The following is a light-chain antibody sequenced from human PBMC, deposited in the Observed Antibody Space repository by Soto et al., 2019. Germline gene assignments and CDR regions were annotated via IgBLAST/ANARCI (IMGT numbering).Light chain of an antibody. V-gene: IGLV1-51*01. J-gene: IGLJ7*01. CDR2: DDN. CDR1: ASNIGNNY. CDR3: GTWDNSQRAV. Sequence: QSVLTQPPSVSAAPGQKVTISCSGSASNIGNNYVSWYQQLPGTAPKLLIYDDNKRPSGIPDRFSGSKSGTSATLGITGLQTGDEADYYCGTWDNSQRAVFGGGTQLTVL.